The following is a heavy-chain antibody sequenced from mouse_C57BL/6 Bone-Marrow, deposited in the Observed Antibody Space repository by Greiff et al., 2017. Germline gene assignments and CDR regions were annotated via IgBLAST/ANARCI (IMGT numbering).Heavy chain of an antibody. J-gene: IGHJ4*01. V-gene: IGHV1-81*01. CDR3: ARLLLVAMDY. CDR2: IDPRTGNT. CDR1: GYTFTSYG. D-gene: IGHD1-1*01. Sequence: VKLQEPGAELARPGASVKLSCKASGYTFTSYGISWVKQRTGQGLEWIGEIDPRTGNTYYNQKFKGKATLTADKSSSTAYMELRSLTSEDSAVYFCARLLLVAMDYWGQGTSVTVSS.